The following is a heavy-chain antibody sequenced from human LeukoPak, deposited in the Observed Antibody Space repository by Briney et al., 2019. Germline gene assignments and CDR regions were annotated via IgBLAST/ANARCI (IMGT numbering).Heavy chain of an antibody. Sequence: PGGSLRLSCAASGFTVSSNYMSWVRQAPGKGLEWVSVIYSGGSTYYADSVKGRFTISRDNSKNTLYLQMNSLRAEDTAVYYCAKTHRPLYYYDSSGSTRGYFDLWGRGTLVTVSS. J-gene: IGHJ2*01. V-gene: IGHV3-66*01. D-gene: IGHD3-22*01. CDR2: IYSGGST. CDR3: AKTHRPLYYYDSSGSTRGYFDL. CDR1: GFTVSSNY.